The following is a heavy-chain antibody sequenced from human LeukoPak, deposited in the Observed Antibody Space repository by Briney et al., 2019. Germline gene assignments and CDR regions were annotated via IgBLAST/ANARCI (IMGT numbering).Heavy chain of an antibody. CDR3: ARVRDYGDYPPDY. V-gene: IGHV4-39*07. D-gene: IGHD4-17*01. J-gene: IGHJ4*02. Sequence: PSETLSLTCTVSGGSISSSSYYWGWIRQLPGKGLEWIGSIYYSGSTYYNPSLKSRVTISVDTSKNQFSLKLSSVTAADTAVYYCARVRDYGDYPPDYWGQGTLVTVSS. CDR2: IYYSGST. CDR1: GGSISSSSYY.